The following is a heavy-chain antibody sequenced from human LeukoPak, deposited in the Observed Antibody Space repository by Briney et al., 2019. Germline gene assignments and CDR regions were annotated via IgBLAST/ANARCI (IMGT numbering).Heavy chain of an antibody. CDR3: ARDNSVGDYAWWFDP. V-gene: IGHV1-46*01. CDR1: GYTFTSYY. D-gene: IGHD1-26*01. CDR2: INPSGGTT. Sequence: ASVKVSCKASGYTFTSYYMHWVRQAPGQGLEWMGLINPSGGTTRYAQKFQGRVTMTRDLSTNTDYMELSSLRSDDTAVYFCARDNSVGDYAWWFDPWGQGTLVTVSS. J-gene: IGHJ5*02.